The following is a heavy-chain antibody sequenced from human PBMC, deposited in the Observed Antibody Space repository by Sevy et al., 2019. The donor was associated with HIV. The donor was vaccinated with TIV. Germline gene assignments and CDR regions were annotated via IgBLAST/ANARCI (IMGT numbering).Heavy chain of an antibody. CDR3: ARATLGSSSWAEDFQH. Sequence: ASVKVSCKASGGTFSSYAISWVRQAPGQGLEWMGRIIPIFGTANYAQKFQGRDTITADESTSTAYMELSSLRSEDTAVYYCARATLGSSSWAEDFQHWGQGTLVTVSS. CDR2: IIPIFGTA. V-gene: IGHV1-69*13. D-gene: IGHD6-13*01. CDR1: GGTFSSYA. J-gene: IGHJ1*01.